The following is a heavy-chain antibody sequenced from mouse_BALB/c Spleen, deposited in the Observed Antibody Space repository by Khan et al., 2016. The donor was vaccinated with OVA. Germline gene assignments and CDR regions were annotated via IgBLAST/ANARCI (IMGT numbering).Heavy chain of an antibody. Sequence: EVQLVESGPGLVKPSQTVSLTCTVTGISITTENYRWSWIRQFPGNKLEWIGNIYYSGTITHNPSLTSRTTITRDTSKSQFFLEMNSLTAEDTATYFCARDYGSLYWYFDVWGAGTTVTVSS. CDR3: ARDYGSLYWYFDV. CDR1: GISITTENYR. J-gene: IGHJ1*01. CDR2: IYYSGTI. D-gene: IGHD1-1*01. V-gene: IGHV3-5*02.